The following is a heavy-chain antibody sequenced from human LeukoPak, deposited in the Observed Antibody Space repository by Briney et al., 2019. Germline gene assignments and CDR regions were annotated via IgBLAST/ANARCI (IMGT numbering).Heavy chain of an antibody. J-gene: IGHJ4*02. Sequence: GGSLRLSCAASGFTFDDYAMHWVRQAPGKGLEWVSGISWNSGSIGYADSVKGRFTISRDNAKNSLYLQMNSLRAEDTALYYCARDRGFTDESGFFDYWGQGTLVTVSS. V-gene: IGHV3-9*01. CDR1: GFTFDDYA. CDR3: ARDRGFTDESGFFDY. CDR2: ISWNSGSI. D-gene: IGHD3-10*01.